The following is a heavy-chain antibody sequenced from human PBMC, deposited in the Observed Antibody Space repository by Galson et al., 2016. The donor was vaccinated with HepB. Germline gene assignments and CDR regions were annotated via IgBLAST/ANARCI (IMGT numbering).Heavy chain of an antibody. V-gene: IGHV4-59*01. CDR3: ARLRYSGNFDF. Sequence: ETLSLTCSVSGDSISSYFWSWIRQPPGKGLEWIGYVYSSGSTIYNPSLQSRVTTSVDTPKNQFSLNLESVTAADTAVFYCARLRYSGNFDFWGEGTLVTVSS. CDR2: VYSSGST. D-gene: IGHD5-12*01. CDR1: GDSISSYF. J-gene: IGHJ4*02.